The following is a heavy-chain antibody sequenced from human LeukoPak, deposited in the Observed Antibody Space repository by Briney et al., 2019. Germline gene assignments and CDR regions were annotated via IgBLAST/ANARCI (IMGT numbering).Heavy chain of an antibody. CDR2: IYSSGST. J-gene: IGHJ4*02. V-gene: IGHV4-39*01. Sequence: SETLSLTCTVSGDSISTSSSYWGWIRQPPGKGLEWIGGIYSSGSTYYNPSLKSRVTISVDTSKNQFSLKLSSVTAADTAVYYCARIVVADFDYWGQGTLVTVSS. CDR1: GDSISTSSSY. CDR3: ARIVVADFDY. D-gene: IGHD3-22*01.